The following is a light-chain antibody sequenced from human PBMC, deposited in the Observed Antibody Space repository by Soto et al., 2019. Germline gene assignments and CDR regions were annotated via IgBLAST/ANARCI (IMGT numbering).Light chain of an antibody. Sequence: DIQMTQSPSSLSASLGDRVTITCRASQGIGVYLAWFQQKPGNVPKLLIYAASTLQSGVPSRFSGSGSGTAFTLTISSLQPEDFATYYCQKYNSAPLTFGGGTKVEIK. CDR3: QKYNSAPLT. CDR2: AAS. V-gene: IGKV1-27*01. J-gene: IGKJ4*01. CDR1: QGIGVY.